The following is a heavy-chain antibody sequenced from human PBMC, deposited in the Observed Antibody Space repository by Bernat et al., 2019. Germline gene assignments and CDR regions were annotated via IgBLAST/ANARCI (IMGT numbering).Heavy chain of an antibody. CDR1: GFTFSSYG. D-gene: IGHD7-27*01. Sequence: QVQLVESGGGVVQPGRSLRLSCAASGFTFSSYGMHWVRQAPGKGLEWVAVISYDGSNKYYADSVKGRFTISRDNSKNTLYLQMNSLRAEDTAVYYCAKDLRPRCLGWFDPWGQGTLVTVSS. CDR2: ISYDGSNK. J-gene: IGHJ5*02. CDR3: AKDLRPRCLGWFDP. V-gene: IGHV3-30*18.